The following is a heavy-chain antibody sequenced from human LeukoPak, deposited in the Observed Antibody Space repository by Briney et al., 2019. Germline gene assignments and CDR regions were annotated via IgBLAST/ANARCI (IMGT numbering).Heavy chain of an antibody. Sequence: ASVKVSCKASGYTFTSYYMHWVRQAPGQGLEWMGIINPSAGSTSYAQKFQGRVTMTRDTSTSTVYMELSSLRSEDTAVYYCAGAADTAIPVPATGFFDYWGQGTLVTVSS. CDR1: GYTFTSYY. CDR2: INPSAGST. CDR3: AGAADTAIPVPATGFFDY. V-gene: IGHV1-46*01. D-gene: IGHD5-18*01. J-gene: IGHJ4*02.